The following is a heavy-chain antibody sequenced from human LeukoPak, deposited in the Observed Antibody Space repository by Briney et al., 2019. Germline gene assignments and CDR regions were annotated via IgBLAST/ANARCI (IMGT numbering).Heavy chain of an antibody. CDR1: GYTFTSYG. J-gene: IGHJ5*02. CDR2: ISPYNGNT. CDR3: ARDTTHVLLWSTTKFDP. V-gene: IGHV1-18*01. Sequence: GASVKVSCKASGYTFTSYGISWVRQAPGQGLEWMGWISPYNGNTNYAQKLQGRVTMTTDTSTGTAYMELRSLRSDDTAVYYCARDTTHVLLWSTTKFDPWGQGTLVTVSS. D-gene: IGHD3-10*01.